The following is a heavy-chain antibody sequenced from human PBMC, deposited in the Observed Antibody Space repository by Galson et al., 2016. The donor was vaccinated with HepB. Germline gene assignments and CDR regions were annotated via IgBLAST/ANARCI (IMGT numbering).Heavy chain of an antibody. V-gene: IGHV4-59*01. CDR2: IYYSGST. CDR1: GGSISDYH. J-gene: IGHJ5*02. CDR3: VRGYYDYAWGSYYDA. D-gene: IGHD3-16*01. Sequence: ETLSLTCSVSGGSISDYHWSWIRQPPGKGLEWIGYIYYSGSTNYNPSLKSRVIISIETSKNQFSLKLTSVTAADTALYYCVRGYYDYAWGSYYDAWGQGTLVTVSS.